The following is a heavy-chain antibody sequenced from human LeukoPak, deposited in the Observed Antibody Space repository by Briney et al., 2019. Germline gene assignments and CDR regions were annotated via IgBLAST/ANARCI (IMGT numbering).Heavy chain of an antibody. CDR1: GFTFSTFA. V-gene: IGHV3-23*01. CDR2: ISGSGST. CDR3: AKARSNCGFTIDAY. D-gene: IGHD2-21*01. J-gene: IGHJ4*02. Sequence: GGSLRLSCAASGFTFSTFAMNWGGQAPGKGREGGSAISGSGSTYYADSVKGRFTISRDASKNTVYLQMSSLSAEDTAVYYCAKARSNCGFTIDAYWGQGTLVTVSS.